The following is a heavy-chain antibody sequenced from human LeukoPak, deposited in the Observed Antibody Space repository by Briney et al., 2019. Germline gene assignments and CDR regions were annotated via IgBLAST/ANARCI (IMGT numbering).Heavy chain of an antibody. CDR2: INPSGGST. CDR1: GYTFTSYY. D-gene: IGHD3-10*01. J-gene: IGHJ4*02. CDR3: ARDFYGSGSYYRGGFFDY. Sequence: GASVKVSCKASGYTFTSYYMHWVRQAPGQGLEWMGIINPSGGSTSYAQKFQGRVTMTRDTSTSTVYMKLSSLRSEDTAVYYCARDFYGSGSYYRGGFFDYWGQGTLVTVSS. V-gene: IGHV1-46*01.